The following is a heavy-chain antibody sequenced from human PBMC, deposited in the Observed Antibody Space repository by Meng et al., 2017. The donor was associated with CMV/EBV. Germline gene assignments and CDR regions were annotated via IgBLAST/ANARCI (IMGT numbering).Heavy chain of an antibody. D-gene: IGHD5-24*01. Sequence: GGSLRLSCAASGFTFSGSAMHWVRQASGKGLEWVGRIRSKANSYATAYAASVKGRFTISRDDSKNTAYLQMNSLKTEDTAVYYCKSRDGCNYGGDYWGQGTLVTVSS. J-gene: IGHJ4*02. V-gene: IGHV3-73*01. CDR1: GFTFSGSA. CDR2: IRSKANSYAT. CDR3: KSRDGCNYGGDY.